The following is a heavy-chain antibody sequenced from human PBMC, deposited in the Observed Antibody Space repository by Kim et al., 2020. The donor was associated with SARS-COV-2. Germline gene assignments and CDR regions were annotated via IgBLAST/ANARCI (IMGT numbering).Heavy chain of an antibody. CDR1: GFTFSSYG. CDR2: IWYDGSNK. D-gene: IGHD6-13*01. J-gene: IGHJ3*02. CDR3: ARDVMQLGPHHDAFDI. Sequence: GGSLRLSCAASGFTFSSYGMHWVRQAPGKGLEWVAVIWYDGSNKYYADSVKGRFTISRDNSKNTLYLQMNSLRAEDTAVYYCARDVMQLGPHHDAFDIWGQGTMVTVSS. V-gene: IGHV3-33*01.